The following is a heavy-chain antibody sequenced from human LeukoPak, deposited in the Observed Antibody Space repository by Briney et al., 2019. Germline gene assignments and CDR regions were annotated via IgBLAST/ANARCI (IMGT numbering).Heavy chain of an antibody. CDR2: ISGSGGST. CDR3: AKEGSDGSGWYSDY. V-gene: IGHV3-23*01. Sequence: GGSLRLSCAASGFTSSSYAMSWVRQAPGKGLEWVSAISGSGGSTYYADSAKGGFTISRDNSKNTLYLQMNSLRAEDTAVYYCAKEGSDGSGWYSDYWGQGTLVTVSS. D-gene: IGHD6-19*01. J-gene: IGHJ4*02. CDR1: GFTSSSYA.